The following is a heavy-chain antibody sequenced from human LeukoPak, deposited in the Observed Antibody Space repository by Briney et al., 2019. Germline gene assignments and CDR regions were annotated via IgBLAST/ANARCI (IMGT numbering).Heavy chain of an antibody. CDR2: IFYRGSA. J-gene: IGHJ4*02. Sequence: PSETLSLTCTVSGGSISSSTDYWGWIRQPPGRGLEWLGSIFYRGSAYYQPSLKSRVTISVDTSKNQFSLKLSSVTAADTAVDYSARHYGYTGYDPPPYFDYWGQGALVTVSS. V-gene: IGHV4-39*01. CDR1: GGSISSSTDY. CDR3: ARHYGYTGYDPPPYFDY. D-gene: IGHD5-12*01.